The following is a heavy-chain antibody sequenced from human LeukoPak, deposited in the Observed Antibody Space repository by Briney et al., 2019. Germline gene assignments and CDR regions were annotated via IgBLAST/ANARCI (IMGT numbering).Heavy chain of an antibody. V-gene: IGHV1-2*02. CDR1: GYIFTGYY. J-gene: IGHJ4*02. D-gene: IGHD5-24*01. Sequence: ASVKVSCKASGYIFTGYYMHWVRQAPGQGLEWMGWINANSGGTKYAQKFQGRVTMTRDTSISTAYMELSSLRSDDTAVYYCAREGRDGYGYWGQGTLVTVSS. CDR3: AREGRDGYGY. CDR2: INANSGGT.